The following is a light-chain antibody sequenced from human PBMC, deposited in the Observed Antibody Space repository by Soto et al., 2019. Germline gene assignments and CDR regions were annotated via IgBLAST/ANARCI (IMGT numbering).Light chain of an antibody. Sequence: EIMLTHSPGTLSLSPGERATLSCRASQSVSSRFLAWYQQKPGQPPRLLIYGGSSRAAGIPDRFSGSGSGTDFSLTISRLEPEDFAVYYCEQYFSSRTFGQVSKV. CDR1: QSVSSRF. CDR2: GGS. V-gene: IGKV3-20*01. J-gene: IGKJ1*01. CDR3: EQYFSSRT.